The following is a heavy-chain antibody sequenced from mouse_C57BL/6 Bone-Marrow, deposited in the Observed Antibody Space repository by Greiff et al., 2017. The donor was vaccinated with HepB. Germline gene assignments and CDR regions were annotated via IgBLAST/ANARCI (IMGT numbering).Heavy chain of an antibody. J-gene: IGHJ2*01. CDR1: GYTFTSYW. V-gene: IGHV1-55*01. CDR2: IYPGSGST. Sequence: QVQLQQPGAELVKPGASVKMSCKASGYTFTSYWITWVKQRPGQGLEWIGYIYPGSGSTNYNEKFKSKATLTVDTSSSTAYMQLSSLTSEDSAVYYCAREEGLRPFFDYWGQGTTLTVSS. CDR3: AREEGLRPFFDY. D-gene: IGHD2-4*01.